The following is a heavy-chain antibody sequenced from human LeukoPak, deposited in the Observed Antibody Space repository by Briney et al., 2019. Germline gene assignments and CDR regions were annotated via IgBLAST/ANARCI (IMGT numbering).Heavy chain of an antibody. Sequence: AASVRVSCKASGYIFTDHFFHWVRQAPGQGLEWMGWIRPTDGATKFAQKFQGRVTLIRDTSISTVYMEMSGLRFDDTAMYYCARGRYRYSYDYWGQGTLVTVSS. V-gene: IGHV1-2*02. CDR3: ARGRYRYSYDY. CDR2: IRPTDGAT. J-gene: IGHJ4*02. CDR1: GYIFTDHF. D-gene: IGHD1-26*01.